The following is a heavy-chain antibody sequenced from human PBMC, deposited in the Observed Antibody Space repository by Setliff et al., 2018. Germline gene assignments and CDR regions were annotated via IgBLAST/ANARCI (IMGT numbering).Heavy chain of an antibody. CDR2: IQSTGNT. D-gene: IGHD5-12*01. CDR1: GVSFGSGTYY. V-gene: IGHV4-61*02. CDR3: AGTPALGTSWLSPFDY. J-gene: IGHJ4*02. Sequence: PSETLSLTCPVSGVSFGSGTYYWSWIRQPAGKGLEWIGLIQSTGNTNYNPSLQSRVTISIDTSKNQFSLKMSSVTAADTAMYYCAGTPALGTSWLSPFDYWGQGTLVTVSS.